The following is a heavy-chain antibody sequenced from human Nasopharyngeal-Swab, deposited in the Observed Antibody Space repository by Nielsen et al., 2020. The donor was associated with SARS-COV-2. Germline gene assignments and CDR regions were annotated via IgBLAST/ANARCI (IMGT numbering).Heavy chain of an antibody. Sequence: GGSLRLSFAASGFTFSSYSMNWVRQAPGKGLEWVSYISSSSSTIYNADSVKGRFTVSRDNAKNSLYLEMNSLRDEDTAVYYCARDSPIAAAADWYLDLWGRGTLVTVSS. D-gene: IGHD6-13*01. CDR1: GFTFSSYS. J-gene: IGHJ2*01. CDR3: ARDSPIAAAADWYLDL. CDR2: ISSSSSTI. V-gene: IGHV3-48*02.